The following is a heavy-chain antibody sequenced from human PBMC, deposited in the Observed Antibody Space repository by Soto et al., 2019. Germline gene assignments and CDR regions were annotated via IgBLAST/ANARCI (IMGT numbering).Heavy chain of an antibody. CDR1: GGTFSTFG. CDR3: ARTAPMDAGDKYYYDF. CDR2: IIPFFGTA. D-gene: IGHD3-16*01. Sequence: SVKVSCKTSGGTFSTFGISWVRQAPGQGLEWMGGIIPFFGTAEYSQKFEDRITITADESTNTVYMDLRSLTSEDTAIYYCARTAPMDAGDKYYYDFWGQGALVTSPQ. V-gene: IGHV1-69*13. J-gene: IGHJ4*02.